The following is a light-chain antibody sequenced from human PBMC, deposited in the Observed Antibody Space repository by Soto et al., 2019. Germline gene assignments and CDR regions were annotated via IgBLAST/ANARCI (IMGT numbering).Light chain of an antibody. CDR1: QSVSSN. CDR3: QQYNNWPRT. CDR2: GAS. J-gene: IGKJ1*01. V-gene: IGKV3-15*01. Sequence: EIVMTQSPATLSVSPGERATLSCRASQSVSSNLACYQQKPGQAPRLLIYGASTRATGIPARFSGSGSGTEFTLTISSLQSEDFEVYYCQQYNNWPRTFGQGTKVEIK.